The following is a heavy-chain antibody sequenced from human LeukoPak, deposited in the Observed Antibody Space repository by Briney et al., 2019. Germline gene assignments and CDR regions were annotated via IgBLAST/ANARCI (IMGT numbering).Heavy chain of an antibody. J-gene: IGHJ4*02. CDR3: ARFTGSGWSIYYFDY. V-gene: IGHV5-51*01. Sequence: GESLKISCKGSGYSFNRYWIGWVRQVPGKGLEWMGIIYPGDSDTRYSPSFQGQVTISAEKSISTAYLQWSTLKASDTAMYYCARFTGSGWSIYYFDYWGQGTLVTVSS. CDR2: IYPGDSDT. D-gene: IGHD6-19*01. CDR1: GYSFNRYW.